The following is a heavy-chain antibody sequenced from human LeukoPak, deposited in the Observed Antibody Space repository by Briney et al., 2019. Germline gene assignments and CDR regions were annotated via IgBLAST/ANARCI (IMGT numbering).Heavy chain of an antibody. Sequence: RLGGSLRLSCAASGFTFSSYSMSWVRRAPGKGLEWVSSIGSSSSYIYYADSVKGRFTISRDNAKNSLYLQMNSLRAEDTAVYYCAREGIAAAGTYYYYGMDVWGKGTTVTVSS. CDR1: GFTFSSYS. CDR2: IGSSSSYI. CDR3: AREGIAAAGTYYYYGMDV. V-gene: IGHV3-21*01. J-gene: IGHJ6*04. D-gene: IGHD6-13*01.